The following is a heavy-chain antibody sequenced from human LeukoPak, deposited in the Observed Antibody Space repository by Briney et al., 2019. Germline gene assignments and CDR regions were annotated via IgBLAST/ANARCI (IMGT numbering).Heavy chain of an antibody. J-gene: IGHJ4*02. CDR3: AKDGWEYSCGPNYFDY. CDR1: GFTISSYA. Sequence: GGSLTLSCAASGFTISSYAMSWVRQAQGKGLEWVLAISGSGSSTYYADSVKGRFTISRDNSKNTLYLQMNMLRAEETAVYYGAKDGWEYSCGPNYFDYWGQGTLVTVSS. CDR2: ISGSGSST. D-gene: IGHD5-18*01. V-gene: IGHV3-23*01.